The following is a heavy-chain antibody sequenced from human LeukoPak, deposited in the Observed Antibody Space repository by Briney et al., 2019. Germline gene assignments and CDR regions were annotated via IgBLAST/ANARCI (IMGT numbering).Heavy chain of an antibody. CDR2: ISYDGSNK. Sequence: PGGSLRLSCAASGFTFSSYAMHWVRQAPGKGLEWVAVISYDGSNKYYADSVKGRFTISRDNSKNTLYLQMNSLRAEDTAVYYCARRRGDITFDYWGQGTLVTVSS. D-gene: IGHD3-10*01. CDR1: GFTFSSYA. J-gene: IGHJ4*02. V-gene: IGHV3-30-3*01. CDR3: ARRRGDITFDY.